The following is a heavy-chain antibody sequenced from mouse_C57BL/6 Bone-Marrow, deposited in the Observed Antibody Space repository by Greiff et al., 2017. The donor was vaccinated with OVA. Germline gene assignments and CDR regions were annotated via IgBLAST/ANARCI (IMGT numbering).Heavy chain of an antibody. D-gene: IGHD1-1*01. CDR1: GYAFSSSW. J-gene: IGHJ2*01. CDR2: IYPGDGDT. V-gene: IGHV1-82*01. Sequence: QVQLQQSGPELVKPGASVKISCKASGYAFSSSWMNWVKQRPGKGLEWIGRIYPGDGDTNYNGKFKGKATRTADKSSSTAYMQLSSLTSEDSAVYYCARYYYGKWGQGTTLTVSS. CDR3: ARYYYGK.